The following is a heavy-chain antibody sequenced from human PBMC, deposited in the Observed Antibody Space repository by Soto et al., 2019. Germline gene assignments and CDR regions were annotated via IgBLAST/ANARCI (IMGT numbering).Heavy chain of an antibody. J-gene: IGHJ4*02. Sequence: SETLSLTCTVSGGSISGYYWSWIRQPPGKGLEWIGYIYYSGSAIYNPSLKSRVTISVDTSKNQFSLKLSSVTAADTAVYYCARARYDSSGYYYFDYWGQGTLVTVSS. D-gene: IGHD3-22*01. CDR2: IYYSGSA. CDR1: GGSISGYY. CDR3: ARARYDSSGYYYFDY. V-gene: IGHV4-59*01.